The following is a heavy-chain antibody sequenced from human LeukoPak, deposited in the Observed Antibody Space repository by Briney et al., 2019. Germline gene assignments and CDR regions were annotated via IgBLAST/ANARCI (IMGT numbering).Heavy chain of an antibody. Sequence: GGSLRLSCAASGFTVSSNYMSWVRQAPGKGLEWVSAISGSGGSTYYADSVKGRFTISRDNSKNTLYLQMNSLRAEDTAVYYCARLTTVVTLLRDWGQGTLVTVSS. CDR3: ARLTTVVTLLRD. CDR1: GFTVSSNY. D-gene: IGHD4-23*01. V-gene: IGHV3-23*01. J-gene: IGHJ4*02. CDR2: ISGSGGST.